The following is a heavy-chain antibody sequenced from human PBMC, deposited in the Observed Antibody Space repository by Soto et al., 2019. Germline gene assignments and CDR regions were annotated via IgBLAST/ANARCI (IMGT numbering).Heavy chain of an antibody. CDR2: VTPNTGGT. V-gene: IGHV1-2*02. Sequence: QVQLVQSGAEVKKPGASVKVSCKASGYTFTGSYMHSVRQAPGQGLEWMGWVTPNTGGTNYSQKCQSRVTMNSDTSTSMGHMGLSRVSSDDSAVFYCAAGGYSNSSPSDYWGQGPLVTVSS. D-gene: IGHD6-6*01. J-gene: IGHJ4*02. CDR3: AAGGYSNSSPSDY. CDR1: GYTFTGSY.